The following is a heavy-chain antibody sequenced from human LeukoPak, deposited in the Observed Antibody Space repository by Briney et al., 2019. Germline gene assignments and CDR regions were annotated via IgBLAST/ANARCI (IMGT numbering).Heavy chain of an antibody. CDR3: ARVRGYYYGSGSYYNNLYFDY. V-gene: IGHV4-59*01. D-gene: IGHD3-10*01. CDR1: GGSISSYY. J-gene: IGHJ4*02. Sequence: PSETLSLTCTVSGGSISSYYWSWIRQPPGKGLEWIGYIYYSGSTNYNPSLKSRVTISVDTSKNQFSLKLSSVTAADTAVYYCARVRGYYYGSGSYYNNLYFDYWGQGTLVTASS. CDR2: IYYSGST.